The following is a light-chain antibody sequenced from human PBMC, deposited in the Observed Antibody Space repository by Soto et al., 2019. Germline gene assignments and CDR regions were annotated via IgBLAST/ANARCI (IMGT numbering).Light chain of an antibody. Sequence: VTQYPGSLVVYPAEGATLXWRPSQFVSSRLAWYQRRPGQVPRLLIYDTSTRAPGISARFSGSGSGTEFTLTISSLQSEDFAVYYCQEYIQWPPGRFGPGTKVDIK. CDR2: DTS. J-gene: IGKJ1*01. CDR1: QFVSSR. CDR3: QEYIQWPPGR. V-gene: IGKV3-15*01.